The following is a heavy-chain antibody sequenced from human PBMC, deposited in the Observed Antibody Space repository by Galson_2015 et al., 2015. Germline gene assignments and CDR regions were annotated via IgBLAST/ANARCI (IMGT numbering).Heavy chain of an antibody. CDR2: ISSDGSTT. J-gene: IGHJ4*02. V-gene: IGHV3-74*01. CDR3: ASDGGRWGFVY. CDR1: GFTFSNYW. Sequence: SLRLSCAASGFTFSNYWMHWVRQAPGKGLVWVSRISSDGSTTTFADSVKGRFTISRDNAKNTLFLQMNSLRPEDTAVYYCASDGGRWGFVYWGQETLLAASS. D-gene: IGHD2-15*01.